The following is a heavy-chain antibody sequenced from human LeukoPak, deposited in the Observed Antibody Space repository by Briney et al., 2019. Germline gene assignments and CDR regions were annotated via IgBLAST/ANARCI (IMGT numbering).Heavy chain of an antibody. CDR2: INPSGGST. V-gene: IGHV1-46*01. CDR1: GYTFTSYY. Sequence: ASVKVSCKASGYTFTSYYMHWVRQAPGQGLEWMGIINPSGGSTSYAQKFQGRVTMTRDTSTSTVYTELSSLRSEDTAVYYCANQLGYCSSTSCFLDYWGQGTLVTVSS. CDR3: ANQLGYCSSTSCFLDY. J-gene: IGHJ4*02. D-gene: IGHD2-2*01.